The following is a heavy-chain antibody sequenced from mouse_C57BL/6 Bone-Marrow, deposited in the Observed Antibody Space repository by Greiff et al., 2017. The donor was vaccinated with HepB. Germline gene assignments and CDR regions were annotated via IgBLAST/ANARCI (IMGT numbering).Heavy chain of an antibody. CDR2: INPSNGGT. D-gene: IGHD2-4*01. J-gene: IGHJ4*01. V-gene: IGHV1-53*01. CDR1: GYTFTSYW. CDR3: ASIYYDYDDAAYYAMDY. Sequence: VQLQQPGTELVKPGASVKLSCKASGYTFTSYWMHWVKQRPGQGLEWIGNINPSNGGTNYNEKFKSKATLTVDKSSSTAYMQLSSLTSEDSAVYYCASIYYDYDDAAYYAMDYWGQGTSVTVSS.